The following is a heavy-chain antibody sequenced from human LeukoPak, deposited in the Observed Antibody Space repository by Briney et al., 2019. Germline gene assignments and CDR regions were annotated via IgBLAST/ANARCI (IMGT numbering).Heavy chain of an antibody. CDR1: GGSISSYY. CDR2: IFNTGNT. V-gene: IGHV4-59*01. CDR3: ASRPADTTWYGVFDY. D-gene: IGHD3-10*01. J-gene: IGHJ4*02. Sequence: SETLSLTCTVSGGSISSYYWSWIRQPPGKRLEWIGYIFNTGNTNCNPSLASRVTMSVDTSRAQFFLRLSPVTAADTAIYYCASRPADTTWYGVFDYWSQGTLVTVSS.